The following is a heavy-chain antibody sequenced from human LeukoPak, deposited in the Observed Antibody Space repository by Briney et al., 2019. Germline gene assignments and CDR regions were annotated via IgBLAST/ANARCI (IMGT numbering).Heavy chain of an antibody. CDR2: IYPDDSNT. V-gene: IGHV5-51*01. CDR1: GYSFSSYW. J-gene: IGHJ3*02. Sequence: GESLKISYKGSGYSFSSYWIAWVRQMPGKGLEWMGIIYPDDSNTRYSPSFQGQVTISADKSISTAYLQWSSLKASDTATYYCARRTSLKPFDAFDIWGQGTMVTVSS. CDR3: ARRTSLKPFDAFDI.